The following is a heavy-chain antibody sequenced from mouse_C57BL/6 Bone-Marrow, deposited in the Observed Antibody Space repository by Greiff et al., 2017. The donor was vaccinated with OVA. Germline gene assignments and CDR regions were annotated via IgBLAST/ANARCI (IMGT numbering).Heavy chain of an antibody. CDR1: GYTFTSYW. V-gene: IGHV1-7*01. Sequence: LVESGAELAKPGASVKLSCKASGYTFTSYWMHWVKQRPGQCLEWIGYINPSSGYTKYNQKFKDKATLTADKSSSTAYMQLSSLTYEDSAVYYCARSPGSSYYAMDYWGQGTSVTVSS. D-gene: IGHD1-1*01. J-gene: IGHJ4*01. CDR3: ARSPGSSYYAMDY. CDR2: INPSSGYT.